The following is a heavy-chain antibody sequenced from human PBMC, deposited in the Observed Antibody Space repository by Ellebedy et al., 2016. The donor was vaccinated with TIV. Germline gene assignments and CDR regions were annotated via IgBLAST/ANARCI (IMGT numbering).Heavy chain of an antibody. D-gene: IGHD4-17*01. Sequence: GESLKISXAASGFTFSTYGMSWVRQAPGKGLEWVSRISGNGDSTYYADSVKGRFTISRDNPKNTLYLQMNNLRAEDTAVYYCAKDRDDDGDYVFDSWGQGTLVTVSS. CDR1: GFTFSTYG. J-gene: IGHJ4*02. CDR2: ISGNGDST. CDR3: AKDRDDDGDYVFDS. V-gene: IGHV3-23*01.